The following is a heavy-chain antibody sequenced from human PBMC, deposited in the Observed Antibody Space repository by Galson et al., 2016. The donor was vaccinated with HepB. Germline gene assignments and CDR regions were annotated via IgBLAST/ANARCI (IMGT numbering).Heavy chain of an antibody. Sequence: SLRLSCAASGFTFSGYWMTWVRQAPGEGLEWVANIKQDGSEKNYVDSVKGRFTISRDNAKNLVYLQMNSLRAEDTAMYYCASAPAATESDYWGQGTLVTASP. CDR2: IKQDGSEK. J-gene: IGHJ4*02. V-gene: IGHV3-7*01. CDR3: ASAPAATESDY. CDR1: GFTFSGYW. D-gene: IGHD6-25*01.